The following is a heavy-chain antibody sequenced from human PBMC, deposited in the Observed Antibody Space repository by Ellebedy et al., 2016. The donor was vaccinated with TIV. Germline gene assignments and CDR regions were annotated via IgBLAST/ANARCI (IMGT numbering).Heavy chain of an antibody. J-gene: IGHJ4*02. Sequence: PGGSLRLSCAASAFTFSSYWMSWVRQAPGKGLEWVANIKYDGSEKYYVDSVKGRFTISRDNAKKSLYLQMDSLIAEDTAIYYCAHIEGDYSNFCWGQGTLVTVSS. CDR1: AFTFSSYW. CDR3: AHIEGDYSNFC. CDR2: IKYDGSEK. D-gene: IGHD4-11*01. V-gene: IGHV3-7*05.